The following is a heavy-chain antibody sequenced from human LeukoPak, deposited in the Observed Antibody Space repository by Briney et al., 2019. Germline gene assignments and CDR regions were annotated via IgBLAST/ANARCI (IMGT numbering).Heavy chain of an antibody. D-gene: IGHD1-26*01. V-gene: IGHV1-2*06. J-gene: IGHJ4*02. CDR1: ASTFTFHY. CDR2: INPSSGDT. CDR3: ARDMWELPSVYYYDY. Sequence: GASVTVSPKSAASTFTFHYFNLLRQAPGQGLEWMGRINPSSGDTKYAYKFQVRGLITRDTSTSTAYMELNGLTSNDTASYYCARDMWELPSVYYYDYGARGTLVTVSS.